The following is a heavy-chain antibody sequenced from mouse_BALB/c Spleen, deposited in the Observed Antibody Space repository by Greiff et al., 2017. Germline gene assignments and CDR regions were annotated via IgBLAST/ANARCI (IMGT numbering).Heavy chain of an antibody. J-gene: IGHJ4*01. CDR3: ARGHYGSSSYAMDY. CDR2: INPGSGGT. Sequence: QVQLKESGAELVRPGTSVKVSCKASGYAFTNYLIEWVKQRPGQGLEWIGVINPGSGGTNYNEKFKGKATLTADKSSSTAYMQLSSLTSDDSAVYFCARGHYGSSSYAMDYWGQGTSVTVSS. D-gene: IGHD1-1*01. CDR1: GYAFTNYL. V-gene: IGHV1-54*03.